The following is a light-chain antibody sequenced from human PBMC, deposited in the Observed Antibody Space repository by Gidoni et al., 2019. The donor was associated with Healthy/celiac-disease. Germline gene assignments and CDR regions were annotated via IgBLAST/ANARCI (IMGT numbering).Light chain of an antibody. CDR2: KAS. CDR1: QSISMG. V-gene: IGKV1-5*03. Sequence: DMQMTQSPSTLSASVGDRVTITCRASQSISMGLSWYQQKPGKAPKLLISKASSLESGVPSRFSGSGSVTEVTLTISSLQPDDFATYYCQQYNSYPPTFGGGTKVEIK. CDR3: QQYNSYPPT. J-gene: IGKJ4*01.